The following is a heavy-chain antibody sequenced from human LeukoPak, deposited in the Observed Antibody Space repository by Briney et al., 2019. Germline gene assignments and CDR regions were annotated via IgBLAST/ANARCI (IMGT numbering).Heavy chain of an antibody. D-gene: IGHD6-19*01. V-gene: IGHV1-69*04. CDR1: GGTFSSYA. Sequence: SVKVSCKASGGTFSSYAISWVRQAPGQGLEWMGRIIPILGIANYAQKFQGRVTITADKSTSTAYMELSSLRSEDTAVYYCARRIGEYSSGWYDPPDYWGQGTLVTVSS. J-gene: IGHJ4*02. CDR2: IIPILGIA. CDR3: ARRIGEYSSGWYDPPDY.